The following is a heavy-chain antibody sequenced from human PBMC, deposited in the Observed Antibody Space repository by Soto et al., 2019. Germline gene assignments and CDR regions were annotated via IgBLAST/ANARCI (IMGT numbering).Heavy chain of an antibody. Sequence: QAQLLQSGAEVKKPGASVKVSCKASGYTFINYFIHWVRQAPGQRLEWIGIVDPRRGSADYAQKFRGSATMNTDVHTKTVFMDLTRLRSEDKALDYCVRPLIRNSVDLWGQGTTVNVPS. V-gene: IGHV1-46*01. CDR3: VRPLIRNSVDL. J-gene: IGHJ3*01. CDR1: GYTFINYF. D-gene: IGHD2-21*01. CDR2: VDPRRGSA.